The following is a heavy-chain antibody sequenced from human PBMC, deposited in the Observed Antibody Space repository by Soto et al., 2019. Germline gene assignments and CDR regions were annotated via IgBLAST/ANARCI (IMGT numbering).Heavy chain of an antibody. CDR2: MSYDGTKQ. D-gene: IGHD6-13*01. J-gene: IGHJ4*02. CDR3: AKEYGSTWIDH. Sequence: PGGSVRLSCAASGFTFSTYGMHWVRQAPGKGLEWVAAMSYDGTKQYYVDSVKGRFTISRDNSRNTLFLQLNSLRDEDTAVYYCAKEYGSTWIDHWGQGTPVTVSS. CDR1: GFTFSTYG. V-gene: IGHV3-30*18.